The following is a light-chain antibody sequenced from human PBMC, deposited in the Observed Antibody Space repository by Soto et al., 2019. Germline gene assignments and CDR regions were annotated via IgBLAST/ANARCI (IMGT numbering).Light chain of an antibody. Sequence: DIQMTQSPSSLSASVGDRVTITCRASQSISSYLNWYQQKPGKAPKLLIYAASSLQSGVPSRFSGSGSGTDFTLTISSLQPEDFATYYCQQSYSFPPITFGQGTRLEIK. CDR3: QQSYSFPPIT. J-gene: IGKJ5*01. V-gene: IGKV1-39*01. CDR2: AAS. CDR1: QSISSY.